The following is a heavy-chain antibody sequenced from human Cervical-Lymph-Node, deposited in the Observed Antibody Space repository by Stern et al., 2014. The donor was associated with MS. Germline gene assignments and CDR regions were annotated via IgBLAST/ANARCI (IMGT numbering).Heavy chain of an antibody. Sequence: VQLVESGGGVVRPGRSLRLSCEGSGFNFSNSGIHWVRQAPGKGLEWVAAISYDGSNKIYAASVQGRFTISRDNSMSTMCLQLNNVTGDDAAVYFCSKQGLWGQGTLVTVSS. CDR3: SKQGL. V-gene: IGHV3-30*18. CDR2: ISYDGSNK. J-gene: IGHJ4*02. CDR1: GFNFSNSG.